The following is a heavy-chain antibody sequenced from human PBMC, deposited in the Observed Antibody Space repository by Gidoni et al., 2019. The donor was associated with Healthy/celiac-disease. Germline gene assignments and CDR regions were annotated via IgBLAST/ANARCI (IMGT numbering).Heavy chain of an antibody. CDR1: GFTFSSYS. CDR3: AIPLEWEEDDAFDI. V-gene: IGHV3-21*01. Sequence: EVQLVASGGGLVKPGGSLRLSCAASGFTFSSYSMNWVRQAPGKGLGWVSSISSSSSYIYYADSVKGRFTISRDNAKNSLYLQMNSLRAEDTAVYYCAIPLEWEEDDAFDIWGQGTMVTVSS. D-gene: IGHD1-26*01. CDR2: ISSSSSYI. J-gene: IGHJ3*02.